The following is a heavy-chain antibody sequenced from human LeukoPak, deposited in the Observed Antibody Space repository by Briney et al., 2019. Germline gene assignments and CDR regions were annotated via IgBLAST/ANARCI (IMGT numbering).Heavy chain of an antibody. D-gene: IGHD5-24*01. Sequence: GASVKVSCKASGYTFTGYYMHWVRQAPGQGLEWMGWINPNSGGTNYAQKFQGRVTMTRDTSISTAYMELSRLRSDDTAVYYCARDVTWLPRRRNMDVWGKGTTVTVSS. CDR2: INPNSGGT. V-gene: IGHV1-2*02. J-gene: IGHJ6*03. CDR1: GYTFTGYY. CDR3: ARDVTWLPRRRNMDV.